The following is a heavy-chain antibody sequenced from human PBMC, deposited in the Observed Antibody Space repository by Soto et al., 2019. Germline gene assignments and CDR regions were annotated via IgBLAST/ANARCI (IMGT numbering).Heavy chain of an antibody. Sequence: GGSLRLSCAASGFTFSSYGMHWVRQAPGKGLEWVAVISYDGSNKYYADSVKGRFTISRDNSKNTLYLQMNSLRAEDTAVYYCAKDSPHCSSTSCFLGYYFDYWGQGTLVTVSS. CDR2: ISYDGSNK. D-gene: IGHD2-2*01. CDR3: AKDSPHCSSTSCFLGYYFDY. J-gene: IGHJ4*02. CDR1: GFTFSSYG. V-gene: IGHV3-30*18.